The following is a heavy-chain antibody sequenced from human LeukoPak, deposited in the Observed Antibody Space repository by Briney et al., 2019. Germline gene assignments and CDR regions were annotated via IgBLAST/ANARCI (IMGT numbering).Heavy chain of an antibody. J-gene: IGHJ4*02. CDR2: INHSGST. V-gene: IGHV4-34*01. CDR3: ARTRNYYGSGSYYGY. D-gene: IGHD3-10*01. CDR1: GGSISSHY. Sequence: SETLSLTCTVSGGSISSHYWSWIRQPPGKGLEWIGEINHSGSTNYNPSLKSRVTISVDTSKNQFSLKLSSVTAADTAVYYCARTRNYYGSGSYYGYWGQGTLVTVSS.